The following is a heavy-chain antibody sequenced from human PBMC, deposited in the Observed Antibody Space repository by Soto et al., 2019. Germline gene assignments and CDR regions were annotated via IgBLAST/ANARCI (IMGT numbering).Heavy chain of an antibody. Sequence: GYSLKISCKTSGYSFTSYWLGWVLQMTGKGMEWMGNIYPYDSDTRYSPSFQGQVTISADTSITTAYLQWSSLQASDTALQYCLGLANIFDFDSWGHGTLVTVSS. CDR3: LGLANIFDFDS. CDR1: GYSFTSYW. CDR2: IYPYDSDT. J-gene: IGHJ4*01. V-gene: IGHV5-51*01. D-gene: IGHD2-21*01.